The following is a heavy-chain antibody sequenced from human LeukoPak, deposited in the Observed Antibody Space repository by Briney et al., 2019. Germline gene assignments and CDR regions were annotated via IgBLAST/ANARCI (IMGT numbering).Heavy chain of an antibody. Sequence: GESLKISCKGPGYSFSTYWIGWVRQMPGKGLEWMGIIYPGDSDTRYSPSFQGQVTISADKSVGTAYLQWSRLKASDTAVYYCARHSTPYYDSSAYYYIMDYWGQGTPVTVSS. V-gene: IGHV5-51*01. D-gene: IGHD3-22*01. CDR2: IYPGDSDT. CDR3: ARHSTPYYDSSAYYYIMDY. CDR1: GYSFSTYW. J-gene: IGHJ4*02.